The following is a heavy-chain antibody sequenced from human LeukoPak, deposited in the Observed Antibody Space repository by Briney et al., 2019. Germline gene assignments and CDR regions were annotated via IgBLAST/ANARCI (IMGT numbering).Heavy chain of an antibody. V-gene: IGHV3-30*18. CDR3: AKTDYGDRSLDY. J-gene: IGHJ4*02. CDR1: GFTFSSYS. Sequence: GGSLRLSCAASGFTFSSYSMNWVRQAPGKGLEWVAIISYDGGNNYYADSVKGRFTISRDNSKNTLFLQMNSLRAEDTAVYYCAKTDYGDRSLDYWGQGTLVTVSS. CDR2: ISYDGGNN. D-gene: IGHD4-17*01.